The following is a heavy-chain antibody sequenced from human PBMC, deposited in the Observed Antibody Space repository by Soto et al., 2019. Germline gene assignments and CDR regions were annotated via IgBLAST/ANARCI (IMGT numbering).Heavy chain of an antibody. D-gene: IGHD1-1*01. CDR1: GYFFTASV. CDR2: INPRNGDT. J-gene: IGHJ4*02. V-gene: IGHV1-2*02. CDR3: ARRSRVTPTAATLSFES. Sequence: QVQLVQSGAEVKKPGASVNVSCKASGYFFTASVLHWVRQAPGQGLEWMGWINPRNGDTRFAEKFRGSVTLTRDTAINTAYLELRSLRSADTAVYYCARRSRVTPTAATLSFESWGQGTLVTVSS.